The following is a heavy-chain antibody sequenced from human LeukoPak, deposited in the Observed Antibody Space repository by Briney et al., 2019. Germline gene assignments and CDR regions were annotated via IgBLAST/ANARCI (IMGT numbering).Heavy chain of an antibody. CDR1: GYTFASYY. CDR2: INPTSGST. D-gene: IGHD1-26*01. Sequence: ASVKVSCKASGYTFASYYIHWVRQAPGQGLEWMGIINPTSGSTTYAQRFRGRVTMTRDMSTATVYLELSSLRSEDTAIYYCARDNSVGDNAWWFDPWGQGTLVTVSS. J-gene: IGHJ5*02. CDR3: ARDNSVGDNAWWFDP. V-gene: IGHV1-46*01.